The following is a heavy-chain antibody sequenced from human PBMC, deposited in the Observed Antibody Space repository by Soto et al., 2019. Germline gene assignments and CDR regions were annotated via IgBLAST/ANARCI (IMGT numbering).Heavy chain of an antibody. J-gene: IGHJ4*02. CDR1: GFTFSGQA. D-gene: IGHD3-22*01. CDR2: ISGSGGTT. V-gene: IGHV3-23*01. CDR3: AKIYYDSSGFYSGQYYFDS. Sequence: GGSLRLSCAASGFTFSGQAMSWVRQAPGRGLEWVSVISGSGGTTYYADSVKGRFTVSRDNSNNSLYLQMNSLSAEDTAIYYCAKIYYDSSGFYSGQYYFDSWGQGTLVTVSS.